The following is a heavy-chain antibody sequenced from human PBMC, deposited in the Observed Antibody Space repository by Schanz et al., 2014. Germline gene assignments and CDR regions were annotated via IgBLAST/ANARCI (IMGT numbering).Heavy chain of an antibody. Sequence: VQLVESGGGVVQPGRSLRLSCAASGFTFSSYAMSWVRQAPGKGLEWVSAISGSGGSTYYADSVKGRFTISRDNSKNTLYLQMNSLGAEDTAVYYCAKGRFGELSAFDIWGQGTMVTVSS. CDR3: AKGRFGELSAFDI. V-gene: IGHV3-23*04. D-gene: IGHD3-10*01. J-gene: IGHJ3*02. CDR2: ISGSGGST. CDR1: GFTFSSYA.